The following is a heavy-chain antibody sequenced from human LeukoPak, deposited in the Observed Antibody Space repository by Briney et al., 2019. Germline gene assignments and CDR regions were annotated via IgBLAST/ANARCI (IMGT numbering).Heavy chain of an antibody. CDR2: IKQDGSEK. J-gene: IGHJ4*02. V-gene: IGHV3-7*01. CDR1: GFTFSSYW. CDR3: ARDGSRGNLVTAPDF. D-gene: IGHD2-21*02. Sequence: LPGGSLRLSCAASGFTFSSYWMSWVRQAPGKGLEWVANIKQDGSEKYYVDSVKGRFTISRDNAKNSLYLQMNSLRAEDTAVYYCARDGSRGNLVTAPDFWGQGTLVTVSS.